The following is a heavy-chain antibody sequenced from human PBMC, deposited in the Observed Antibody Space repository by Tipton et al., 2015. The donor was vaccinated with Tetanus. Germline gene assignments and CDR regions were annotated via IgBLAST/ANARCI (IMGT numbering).Heavy chain of an antibody. CDR2: IYESGDT. CDR3: ARHQSGYFTPFDY. D-gene: IGHD3-3*01. Sequence: TLSLTCTVSGGSIRGGTFYWGWIRQPPRKGLEWIGSIYESGDTYYIPSLKSRVTISVDTSTNQFSLNLNSMAAADTGVYYCARHQSGYFTPFDYWGQGNLVTVSS. V-gene: IGHV4-39*01. J-gene: IGHJ4*02. CDR1: GGSIRGGTFY.